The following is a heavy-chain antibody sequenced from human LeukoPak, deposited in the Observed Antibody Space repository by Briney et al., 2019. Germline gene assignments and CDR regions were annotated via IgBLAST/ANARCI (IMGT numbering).Heavy chain of an antibody. V-gene: IGHV3-53*01. CDR2: IYSGGST. J-gene: IGHJ6*03. D-gene: IGHD6-13*01. Sequence: GGSLRLSCAASGFTFSSNYMSWVRQAPGKGLEWVSVIYSGGSTYYADSVKGRFTISRDNSKNTLYLQMNSLRAEDTAVYYCAREGIAAAGPYYYYYMDVWGKGTTVTVSS. CDR1: GFTFSSNY. CDR3: AREGIAAAGPYYYYYMDV.